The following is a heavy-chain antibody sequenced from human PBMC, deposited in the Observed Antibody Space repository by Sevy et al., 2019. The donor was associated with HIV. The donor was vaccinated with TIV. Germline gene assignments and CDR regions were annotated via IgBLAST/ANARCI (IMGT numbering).Heavy chain of an antibody. J-gene: IGHJ6*02. CDR2: ISNDGDTH. V-gene: IGHV3-30*03. Sequence: GGSLRLSCAASGFTFSNYGMHWVRQAPGKGLEWIIFISNDGDTHYYADSVRGRFTISRDGSKNTVYLHLNSLRPGDTSTYYCARVWRTHPDYGMDVWGQGTTVTVSS. CDR1: GFTFSNYG. CDR3: ARVWRTHPDYGMDV. D-gene: IGHD2-2*01.